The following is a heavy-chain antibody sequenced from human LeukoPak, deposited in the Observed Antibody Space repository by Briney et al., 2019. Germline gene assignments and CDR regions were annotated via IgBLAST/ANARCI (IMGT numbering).Heavy chain of an antibody. Sequence: SETLSLTCAVYGGSFSGYYWSWIRQPPGKGLEWIGEINHSGSTNYNPSLKSRVTISVDTSKNQFSLKLSSVTAADTAVYYCARGLLGWVWGSYRPPNTYFDYWGQGTLVTVSS. D-gene: IGHD3-16*02. V-gene: IGHV4-34*01. J-gene: IGHJ4*02. CDR3: ARGLLGWVWGSYRPPNTYFDY. CDR1: GGSFSGYY. CDR2: INHSGST.